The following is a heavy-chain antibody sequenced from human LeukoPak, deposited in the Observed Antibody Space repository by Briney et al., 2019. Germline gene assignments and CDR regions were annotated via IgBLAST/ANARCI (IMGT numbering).Heavy chain of an antibody. CDR1: GYTFTSYY. V-gene: IGHV1-2*02. J-gene: IGHJ4*02. D-gene: IGHD2-15*01. Sequence: GASVKVSCKASGYTFTSYYMHWVRQAPGQGLEWMGWINPNSGGTNYAQKFQGRVTMTRDTSISTAYMELSRLRSDDTAVYYCARGVVGGPPHIDYWGQGTLVTVSS. CDR3: ARGVVGGPPHIDY. CDR2: INPNSGGT.